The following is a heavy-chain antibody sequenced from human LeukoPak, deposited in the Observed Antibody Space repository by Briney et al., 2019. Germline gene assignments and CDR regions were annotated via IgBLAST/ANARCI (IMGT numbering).Heavy chain of an antibody. Sequence: GGSLRLSCAASGFTFSTYAMSWVRQAPGKGLEWVSSISGRGGSTYYAASVKGRFTISRDNSKNTLYLQMNSLRAEDTAVYYCATESSSWYFRGYYWGQGTLVTVSS. CDR3: ATESSSWYFRGYY. D-gene: IGHD6-13*01. CDR1: GFTFSTYA. CDR2: ISGRGGST. V-gene: IGHV3-23*01. J-gene: IGHJ4*02.